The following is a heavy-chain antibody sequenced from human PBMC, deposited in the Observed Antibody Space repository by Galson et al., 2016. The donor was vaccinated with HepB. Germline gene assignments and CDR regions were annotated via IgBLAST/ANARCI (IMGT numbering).Heavy chain of an antibody. CDR3: ARDIVGANDL. V-gene: IGHV4-59*01. D-gene: IGHD1-26*01. CDR1: GGSISLYY. CDR2: IYYSGST. Sequence: SETLSLTCTVSGGSISLYYWSWIRQPPGKGLEWIGYIYYSGSTIYKSSLKGRVTISVDTSKIQFSLKLSSVTAADTAVYFCARDIVGANDLWGQGTLVTVSS. J-gene: IGHJ5*02.